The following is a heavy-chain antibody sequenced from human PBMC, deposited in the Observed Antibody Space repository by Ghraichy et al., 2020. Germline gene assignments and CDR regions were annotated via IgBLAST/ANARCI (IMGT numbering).Heavy chain of an antibody. Sequence: SETLSLTCAVYGGSFSGYYWSWIRQPPGKGLEWIGEINHSGSTNYNPSLKSRVTISVDTSKNQFSLKLSSVTAADTAVYYCARAVPWWGAFYYYYGMDVWGQGTTVTVSS. CDR1: GGSFSGYY. D-gene: IGHD2-15*01. CDR2: INHSGST. J-gene: IGHJ6*02. V-gene: IGHV4-34*01. CDR3: ARAVPWWGAFYYYYGMDV.